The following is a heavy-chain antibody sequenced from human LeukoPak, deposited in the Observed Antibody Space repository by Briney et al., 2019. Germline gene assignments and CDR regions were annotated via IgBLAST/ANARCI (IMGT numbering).Heavy chain of an antibody. Sequence: SETLSLTCTVSGGSISSYYWSWIRQPPGKGLEWIGYIYYSGSTNYNPSLKSRVTISVDTSKNQFSLKLSSVTAADTAVYYCARLVNHDYGGNSGDYWGQGTLVTVSS. CDR3: ARLVNHDYGGNSGDY. V-gene: IGHV4-59*08. D-gene: IGHD4-23*01. J-gene: IGHJ4*02. CDR1: GGSISSYY. CDR2: IYYSGST.